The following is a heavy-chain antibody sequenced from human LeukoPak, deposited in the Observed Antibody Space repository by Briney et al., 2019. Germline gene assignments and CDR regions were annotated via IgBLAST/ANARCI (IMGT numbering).Heavy chain of an antibody. CDR2: ITGSGGST. D-gene: IGHD3-10*01. CDR1: GFTFSIYA. J-gene: IGHJ4*02. CDR3: AKSVGSGSYYNNDC. V-gene: IGHV3-23*01. Sequence: PGGSLRLSCAASGFTFSIYAMSWVRQAPGKGLEWVSGITGSGGSTYYADSVKGRFTISRDNSKNTLYVQMNSLRAEDTAVYYCAKSVGSGSYYNNDCWGQGTLVTVSS.